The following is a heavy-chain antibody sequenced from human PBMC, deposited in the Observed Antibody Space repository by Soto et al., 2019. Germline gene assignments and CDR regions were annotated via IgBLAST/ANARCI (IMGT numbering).Heavy chain of an antibody. CDR1: GGTFNAHA. Sequence: QVQLVQSGAEVKKPGSSVKVSCKGSGGTFNAHAISWVRQAPGQGLEWMGGIIPIFGTPNYAQKFQGRLTINADTSTTTAYLELSSLRSDDTAVYFCARVRCTLRLEESGAIWGQGTLVTVSS. CDR2: IIPIFGTP. D-gene: IGHD2-8*01. CDR3: ARVRCTLRLEESGAI. J-gene: IGHJ4*02. V-gene: IGHV1-69*06.